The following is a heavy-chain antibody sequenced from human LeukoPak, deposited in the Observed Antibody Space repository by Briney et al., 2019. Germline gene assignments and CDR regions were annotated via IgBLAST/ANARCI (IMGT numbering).Heavy chain of an antibody. V-gene: IGHV4-34*01. Sequence: SETLSLTCAVYGGSFSGYYWSWIRQPPGKGLEWIGEINHSGSTNYNPSLKSRVTISVDTSKNQFSLKLSSVTAADTAVYYCAGSTGPFVYWGQGTLVTVSS. CDR3: AGSTGPFVY. CDR1: GGSFSGYY. D-gene: IGHD1-1*01. J-gene: IGHJ4*02. CDR2: INHSGST.